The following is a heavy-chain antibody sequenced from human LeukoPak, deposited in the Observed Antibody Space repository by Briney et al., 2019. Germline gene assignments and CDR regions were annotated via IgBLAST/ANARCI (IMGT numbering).Heavy chain of an antibody. CDR3: ARDREQHPTVGYFDY. D-gene: IGHD6-13*01. J-gene: IGHJ4*02. CDR2: IKQDGNEK. Sequence: PGGSLRLSCAASGFTFSSYWMSWVRQAPGKGLEWVANIKQDGNEKYYVDSVKGRFTISRDNAKNSLYLQMNSLRAEDTAVYYCARDREQHPTVGYFDYWGQGTLVTVSS. CDR1: GFTFSSYW. V-gene: IGHV3-7*01.